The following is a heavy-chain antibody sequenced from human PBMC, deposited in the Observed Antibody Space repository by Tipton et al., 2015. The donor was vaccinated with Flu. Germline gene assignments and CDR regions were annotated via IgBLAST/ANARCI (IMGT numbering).Heavy chain of an antibody. J-gene: IGHJ5*01. V-gene: IGHV5-51*01. CDR2: IHLRDSDT. CDR3: ARHANNLGAEEIEA. CDR1: ENKFTDYW. Sequence: QLVQSGAEIKKSGDSLKISCKGSENKFTDYWIAWVRQMPGKGLEWMGIIHLRDSDTTYSPSFQGQVTISADRFADTAYLEWTSLKASDSAMYYCARHANNLGAEEIEAWGHGTLITVSP. D-gene: IGHD7-27*01.